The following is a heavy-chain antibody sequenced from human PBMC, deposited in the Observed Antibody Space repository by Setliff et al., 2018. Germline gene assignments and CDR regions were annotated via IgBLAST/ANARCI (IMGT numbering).Heavy chain of an antibody. D-gene: IGHD3-22*01. CDR3: ARGDSAYYYDSSGYSGLDWFDP. CDR1: GGSISSGGYY. CDR2: IYYSGST. Sequence: PSETLSLTCTVSGGSISSGGYYWSWIRQHPGKGLEWIGYIYYSGSTYYNPSLKSRVTISVDTSKNQFSLKLSSVTAADTAVYYCARGDSAYYYDSSGYSGLDWFDPWGQGTLVTVSS. V-gene: IGHV4-31*03. J-gene: IGHJ5*02.